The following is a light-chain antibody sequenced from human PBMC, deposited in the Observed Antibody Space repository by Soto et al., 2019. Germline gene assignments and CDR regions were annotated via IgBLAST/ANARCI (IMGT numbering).Light chain of an antibody. CDR2: GAS. J-gene: IGKJ4*01. Sequence: DIVMTQSPATLSVAPGERVTFSCRASQGVSRKLAWYQHKPGQAPRLLISGASTGATGIPARFSGSGSGTECNLTISSLQSEDCASYYCQQYQTWPITFGGGTKVEIK. CDR1: QGVSRK. V-gene: IGKV3-15*01. CDR3: QQYQTWPIT.